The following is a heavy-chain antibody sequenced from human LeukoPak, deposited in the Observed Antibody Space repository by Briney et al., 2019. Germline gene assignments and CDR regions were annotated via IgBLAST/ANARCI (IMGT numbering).Heavy chain of an antibody. CDR1: GFTFSSYA. D-gene: IGHD3-16*01. V-gene: IGHV3-30-3*01. Sequence: PGGSLRLSCAASGFTFSSYAMHWVRQAPGKGLEWVAVISYDGSNEYYADSVKGRFTISRDNSKNTLYLQMNSLRAEDTAVYYCARDMMAIDYWGQGTLVTVSS. CDR3: ARDMMAIDY. CDR2: ISYDGSNE. J-gene: IGHJ4*02.